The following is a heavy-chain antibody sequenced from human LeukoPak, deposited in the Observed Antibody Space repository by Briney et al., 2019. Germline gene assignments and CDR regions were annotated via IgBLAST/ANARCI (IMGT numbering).Heavy chain of an antibody. CDR2: ISYDGSNK. CDR1: GFTFSSYA. D-gene: IGHD3-10*01. Sequence: PGGSLRLSCAASGFTFSSYAMHWVRQAPGKGLEWVAVISYDGSNKYHADSVKGRFTISRDNSKNTLYLQMNSLRAEDTAAYYCARLGEWGLVSGSFDYWGQGTLATVSS. V-gene: IGHV3-30*04. J-gene: IGHJ4*02. CDR3: ARLGEWGLVSGSFDY.